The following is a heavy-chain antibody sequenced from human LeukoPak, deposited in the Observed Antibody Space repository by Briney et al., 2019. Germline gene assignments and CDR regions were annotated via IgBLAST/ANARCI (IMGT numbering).Heavy chain of an antibody. CDR2: MNPNSGNT. V-gene: IGHV1-8*01. D-gene: IGHD2-2*02. CDR1: GYTFTSYD. Sequence: GASVKVSCKASGYTFTSYDINWVRQATGQELEWMGWMNPNSGNTGYAQKFQGRITMTRNTSISTAYMELSNLRSEDTAVYYCARRVPAAIRYYYYYYMDVWGKGTTVTVSS. J-gene: IGHJ6*03. CDR3: ARRVPAAIRYYYYYYMDV.